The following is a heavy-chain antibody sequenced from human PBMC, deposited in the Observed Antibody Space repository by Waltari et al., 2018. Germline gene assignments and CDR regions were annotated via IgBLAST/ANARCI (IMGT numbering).Heavy chain of an antibody. CDR3: ASGAYGGNSYFDY. CDR2: IIPIFGTA. V-gene: IGHV1-69*01. D-gene: IGHD4-17*01. Sequence: VQLVQSGAEVKKPGSSVKLSCKASGGTFRSYALRWLRQAPGQGLGWMGGIIPIFGTANYAQKFQGRVTITADESTSTAYMELSSLRSEDTAVYYCASGAYGGNSYFDYWGQGTLVTVSS. CDR1: GGTFRSYA. J-gene: IGHJ4*02.